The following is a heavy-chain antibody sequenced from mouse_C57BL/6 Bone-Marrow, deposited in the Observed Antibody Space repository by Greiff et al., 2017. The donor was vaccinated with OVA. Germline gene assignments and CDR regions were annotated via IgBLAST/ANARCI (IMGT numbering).Heavy chain of an antibody. CDR1: GFTFSNYY. V-gene: IGHV5-12*01. J-gene: IGHJ2*01. CDR3: ARHAGPSLLYFRRGGFDY. Sequence: EVKVVESGGGLVQPGGSLTLSCAASGFTFSNYYMYWVRQTPEKRLEWVAYISNCGGSTYYNATVKGRFTTARDNAKNTLYLQMSRLKSEDTAMYYCARHAGPSLLYFRRGGFDYWGQGTTLTVSS. CDR2: ISNCGGST. D-gene: IGHD2-1*01.